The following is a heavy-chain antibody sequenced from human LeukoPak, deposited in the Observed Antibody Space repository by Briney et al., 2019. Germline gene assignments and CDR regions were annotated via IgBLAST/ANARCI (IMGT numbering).Heavy chain of an antibody. D-gene: IGHD6-13*01. CDR2: IYHSGST. CDR3: ARGDSSSGNWFDP. Sequence: PSETLSLTCTVSGGSISSYYWSWIRQPPGKGLEWIGYIYHSGSTYYNPSLKGRVTISVDRSKNQFSLKLSSVTAADTAVYYCARGDSSSGNWFDPWGQGTLVTVSS. V-gene: IGHV4-59*12. CDR1: GGSISSYY. J-gene: IGHJ5*02.